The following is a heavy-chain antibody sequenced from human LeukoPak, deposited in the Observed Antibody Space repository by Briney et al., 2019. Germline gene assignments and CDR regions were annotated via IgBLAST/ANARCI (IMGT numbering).Heavy chain of an antibody. V-gene: IGHV4-59*08. CDR1: GGSSSSYY. CDR3: ARQSMPSV. CDR2: IYYSGST. J-gene: IGHJ4*02. Sequence: SETLSLTCTVSGGSSSSYYWSWIRQPPGKGLEWIGYIYYSGSTNYNPSLKSRVTISVDTSKNQFSLKLSSVTAADTAVYYCARQSMPSVWGQGTLVTVSS. D-gene: IGHD2-2*01.